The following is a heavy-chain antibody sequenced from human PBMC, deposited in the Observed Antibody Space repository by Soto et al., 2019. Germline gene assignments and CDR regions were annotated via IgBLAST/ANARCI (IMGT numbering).Heavy chain of an antibody. D-gene: IGHD1-26*01. CDR3: ARGGGSDSFDY. CDR2: INHLETT. J-gene: IGHJ4*02. Sequence: SETLSLTCTVSGASITYGGYSWSWIRQTPGKGLEWIGYINHLETTFYNPSFESRLTLSIDRAKNQFSLNLNSMSAADRAVYFCARGGGSDSFDYWGQGMLVTVSS. V-gene: IGHV4-30-2*01. CDR1: GASITYGGYS.